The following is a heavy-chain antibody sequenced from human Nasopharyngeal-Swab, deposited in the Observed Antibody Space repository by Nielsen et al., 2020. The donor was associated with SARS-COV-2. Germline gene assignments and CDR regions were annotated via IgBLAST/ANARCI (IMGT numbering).Heavy chain of an antibody. J-gene: IGHJ6*02. Sequence: SETLSLTCSVSGASISSTRYYWDWIRQPPGKGLEWIGSVYYSGSTYYSPSLTSRVSISADTSKNQFSLKLNSVTAADTAVYYCARDSADYQYYGMDVWGRGTAVTVSS. CDR2: VYYSGST. CDR1: GASISSTRYY. CDR3: ARDSADYQYYGMDV. V-gene: IGHV4-39*07.